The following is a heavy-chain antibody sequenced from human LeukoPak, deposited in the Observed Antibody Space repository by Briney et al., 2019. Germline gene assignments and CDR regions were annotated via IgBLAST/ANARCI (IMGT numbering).Heavy chain of an antibody. CDR1: GFTFSNYW. J-gene: IGHJ4*02. CDR2: INSDGSST. Sequence: GGSLRLSCAASGFTFSNYWMHWVRQAPGKGLVWVSRINSDGSSTTSADSVKGRFTISRDNAKNTLYLQMNSLRAEDTAVYYCAKGGATVTDYWGQGTLVTVSS. D-gene: IGHD4-17*01. V-gene: IGHV3-74*01. CDR3: AKGGATVTDY.